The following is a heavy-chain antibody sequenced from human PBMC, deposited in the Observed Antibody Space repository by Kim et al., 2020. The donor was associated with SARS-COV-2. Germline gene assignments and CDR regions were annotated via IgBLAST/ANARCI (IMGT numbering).Heavy chain of an antibody. CDR3: ARVGRIVVVPAAITDAFDI. CDR2: ISSSGSTI. J-gene: IGHJ3*02. D-gene: IGHD2-2*01. V-gene: IGHV3-48*03. CDR1: GFTFSSYE. Sequence: GGSLRLSCAASGFTFSSYEMNWVRQAPGKGLEWVSYISSSGSTIYYADSVKGRFTISRDNAKNSLYLQMNSLRAEDTAVYYCARVGRIVVVPAAITDAFDIWGQGTMVTVSS.